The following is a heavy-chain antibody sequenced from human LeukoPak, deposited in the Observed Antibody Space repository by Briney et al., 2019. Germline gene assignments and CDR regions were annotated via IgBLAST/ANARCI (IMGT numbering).Heavy chain of an antibody. V-gene: IGHV3-30*18. CDR2: MSYDGSNK. J-gene: IGHJ3*02. Sequence: AGRCLRLSCAASGFTFSYYGMHWVRQAPGKGLEWVAVMSYDGSNKYYAESVKGRFTISRNNSKNTLYLQMNSLRAEDTAVYYCAKDYYDSSGYYNDAFDMWGQGTMVTVSS. CDR1: GFTFSYYG. CDR3: AKDYYDSSGYYNDAFDM. D-gene: IGHD3-22*01.